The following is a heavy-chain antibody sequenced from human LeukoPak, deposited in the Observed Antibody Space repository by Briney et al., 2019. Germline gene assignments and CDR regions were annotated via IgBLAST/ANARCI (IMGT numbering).Heavy chain of an antibody. CDR3: ARDYIGGWNDH. Sequence: PGGSLRLSCSASGFTFSSYWMCWVRQTTGKGLECVAKIREDGNEKFYVDSVKGRFTISRDNAKNSVYLQMNSLRVEDTAVYFCARDYIGGWNDHWGQGTLVTVSS. J-gene: IGHJ4*02. V-gene: IGHV3-7*01. D-gene: IGHD3-16*01. CDR2: IREDGNEK. CDR1: GFTFSSYW.